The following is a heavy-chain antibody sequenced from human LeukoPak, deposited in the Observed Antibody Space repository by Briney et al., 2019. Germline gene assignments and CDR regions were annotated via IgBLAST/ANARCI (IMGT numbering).Heavy chain of an antibody. CDR1: GFTFTSYW. D-gene: IGHD2-15*01. Sequence: GGSLRLSCATTGFTFTSYWMNWVRQVPGKGLVWVSRSNTDGSITTYVGSVKGRFTISRDNAKNTLYLQMNSLRVEDTAVYYCARQGYSSGDMDVWGKGTTVTVSS. J-gene: IGHJ6*03. CDR3: ARQGYSSGDMDV. CDR2: SNTDGSIT. V-gene: IGHV3-74*03.